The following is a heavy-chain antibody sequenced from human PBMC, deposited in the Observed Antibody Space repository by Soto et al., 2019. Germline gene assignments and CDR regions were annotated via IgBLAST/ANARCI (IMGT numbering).Heavy chain of an antibody. CDR3: AGDRAGVGYYSMVV. CDR2: IYYSGST. D-gene: IGHD6-13*01. Sequence: QVQLQESAPGLVKPSQTLSLTCTVSGGSISSGGYYWSWIRQHPGTGLEWIGYIYYSGSTYYNPSLKSRVTIAVDTSKNQFSLKLSAVTAADTAVYYCAGDRAGVGYYSMVVWVQGTTVSVSS. J-gene: IGHJ6*02. CDR1: GGSISSGGYY. V-gene: IGHV4-31*03.